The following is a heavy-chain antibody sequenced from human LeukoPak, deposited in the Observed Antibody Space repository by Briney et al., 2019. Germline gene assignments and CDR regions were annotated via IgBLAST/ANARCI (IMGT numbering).Heavy chain of an antibody. CDR3: AALGNYDFWSGYYGAGLPDY. D-gene: IGHD3-3*01. CDR2: IYYSGST. Sequence: SETLSFTCTVSGGSISSYNWSWLRQPPGKGLEWIGYIYYSGSTNYNHSLKSRVTISEDTSKNPFSLKLSSVAAADTGVYCCAALGNYDFWSGYYGAGLPDYWGQRTLVTVSS. CDR1: GGSISSYN. V-gene: IGHV4-59*08. J-gene: IGHJ4*02.